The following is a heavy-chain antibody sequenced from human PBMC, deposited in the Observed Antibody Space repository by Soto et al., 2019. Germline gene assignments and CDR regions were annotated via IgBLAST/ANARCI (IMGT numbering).Heavy chain of an antibody. CDR1: GFTFSSYS. V-gene: IGHV3-21*01. D-gene: IGHD2-2*01. CDR3: ASVVGFRSTSCYHDAFDI. CDR2: ISSRSSYI. J-gene: IGHJ3*02. Sequence: EVQLVESGGGLVKPGGSLRLSCAASGFTFSSYSMNWVRQAPGKGLEWVSSISSRSSYIYYTDSLKGRFTISRDNDKNSLYPQMNSLRAEDTAVYYCASVVGFRSTSCYHDAFDIWGQGTIVTVSS.